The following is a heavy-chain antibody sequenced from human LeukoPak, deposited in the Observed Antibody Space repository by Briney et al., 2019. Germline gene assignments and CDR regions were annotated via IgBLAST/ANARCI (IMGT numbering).Heavy chain of an antibody. CDR3: SRDTDYSGSHWFFDY. Sequence: GGSLRLSCAASAFTSRNYGMHWVRQAPGKGLEWVAAIGPDGSKTYYADSEKGRFTISRDNFKNTLYLQLNSLSAEDTAVYYCSRDTDYSGSHWFFDYWGQGTLVTVPS. J-gene: IGHJ4*02. D-gene: IGHD2-15*01. V-gene: IGHV3-33*01. CDR1: AFTSRNYG. CDR2: IGPDGSKT.